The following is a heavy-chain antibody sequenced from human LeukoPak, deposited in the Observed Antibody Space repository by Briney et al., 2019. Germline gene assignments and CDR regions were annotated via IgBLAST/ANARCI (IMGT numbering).Heavy chain of an antibody. CDR1: GFTFSIYE. Sequence: GGSLRLSCPAAGFTFSIYEMTWVRQAPGKGLEWVSYISSSGSTIYYADSVKGRFTISRDNAKNSLYLQMNSLRAEDTAVYYCARDLWDFWSGFDYWGQGTLVTVSS. CDR2: ISSSGSTI. V-gene: IGHV3-48*03. CDR3: ARDLWDFWSGFDY. D-gene: IGHD3-3*01. J-gene: IGHJ4*02.